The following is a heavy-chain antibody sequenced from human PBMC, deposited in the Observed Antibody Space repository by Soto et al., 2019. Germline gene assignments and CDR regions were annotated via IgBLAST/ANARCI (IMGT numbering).Heavy chain of an antibody. J-gene: IGHJ4*02. CDR2: ISYDGSNK. CDR1: GFTFSSYG. V-gene: IGHV3-30*18. D-gene: IGHD4-17*01. CDR3: AKGRQRWYFFDS. Sequence: SLSWEASGFTFSSYGMHWVGQAPGKGLEWVAVISYDGSNKYYADSVKGRFTISRDNSKNTLYLQMNSPRAEDTAVYYCAKGRQRWYFFDSWGQGTLVTVSS.